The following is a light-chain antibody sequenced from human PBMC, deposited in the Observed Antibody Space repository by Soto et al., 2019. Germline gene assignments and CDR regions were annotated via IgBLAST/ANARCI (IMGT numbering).Light chain of an antibody. CDR3: QQYNNRPPDT. CDR1: QSVSNN. Sequence: EIVMPQSPATLSVSPGERATLSCRASQSVSNNLAWYQQKPGQAPRLLIYGASTRATGIPARFSGSGSETEFTLTISSLQSEDFAVYYCQQYNNRPPDTFGQGTRLEIK. CDR2: GAS. J-gene: IGKJ5*01. V-gene: IGKV3-15*01.